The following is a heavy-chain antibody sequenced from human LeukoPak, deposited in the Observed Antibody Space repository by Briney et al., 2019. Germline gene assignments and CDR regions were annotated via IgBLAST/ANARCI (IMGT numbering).Heavy chain of an antibody. J-gene: IGHJ6*03. V-gene: IGHV2-5*02. CDR3: ARAWYNWNDYFYYMDV. CDR1: GFSLSTSGVG. Sequence: ESGPTLVNPTQTLTLTCTFSGFSLSTSGVGVGWIRQPPGKALEWLAVVYWDDVKRYSPSLKSRFTIAKDTSKNQVVLTMTNMDPVDTATYYCARAWYNWNDYFYYMDVCGKGTTVTVSS. CDR2: VYWDDVK. D-gene: IGHD1-1*01.